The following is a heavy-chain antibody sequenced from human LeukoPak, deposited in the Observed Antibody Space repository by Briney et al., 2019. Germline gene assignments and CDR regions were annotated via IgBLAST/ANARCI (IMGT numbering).Heavy chain of an antibody. V-gene: IGHV3-23*01. CDR3: AKLTHDGYASGWYLIVDYFDY. Sequence: GRSLRLSCAASGFTFSSYGMHWVRQAPGKGLEWVSTISGSGGSTYSADSVKGRFTISRDNSKNTLYLQMNSLRAEDTAVYYCAKLTHDGYASGWYLIVDYFDYWGQGTLVTVSS. CDR1: GFTFSSYG. J-gene: IGHJ4*02. D-gene: IGHD6-19*01. CDR2: ISGSGGST.